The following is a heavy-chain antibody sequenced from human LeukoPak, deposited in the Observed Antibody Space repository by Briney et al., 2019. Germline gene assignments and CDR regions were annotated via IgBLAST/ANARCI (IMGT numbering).Heavy chain of an antibody. Sequence: ASVKVSCKASGGTFSSYAIIWVRQAPGQGLEWMGGIIPIFGTANYAQKFQGRVTITTDEYTSTAYMELSSLRSEDTAVYYCARWGGINLDTDFDYWGQGTLVTVSS. CDR1: GGTFSSYA. J-gene: IGHJ4*02. CDR2: IIPIFGTA. CDR3: ARWGGINLDTDFDY. V-gene: IGHV1-69*05. D-gene: IGHD3-16*01.